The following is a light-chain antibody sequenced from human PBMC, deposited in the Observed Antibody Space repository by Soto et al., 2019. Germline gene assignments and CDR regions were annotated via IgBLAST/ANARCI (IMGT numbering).Light chain of an antibody. V-gene: IGLV2-14*01. J-gene: IGLJ1*01. Sequence: QSVLTQPASVSGSPGQSITISCTGTSSDVCGYNYVSWYQQHPGKAPKFMIYDVSNRPSGVSNRFSGSKSGNTDSLTISGLQAEDEADYYCSSYTTSNTRQIVFGTGTKVTVL. CDR2: DVS. CDR3: SSYTTSNTRQIV. CDR1: SSDVCGYNY.